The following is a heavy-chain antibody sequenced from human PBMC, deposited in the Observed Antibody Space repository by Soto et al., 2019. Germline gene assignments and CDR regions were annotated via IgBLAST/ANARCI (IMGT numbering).Heavy chain of an antibody. V-gene: IGHV1-18*01. CDR3: ARDASYYYDSSGYYEVLPDPYYYYGMDV. D-gene: IGHD3-22*01. CDR1: GYTFTSYG. Sequence: QVQLVQSGAEVKKPGASVKVSCKASGYTFTSYGISWVRQAPGQGLEWMGWISAYNGNTNYAQKLQGRVTMTTDTSTSTAYMELRSMRSDDTAVYYCARDASYYYDSSGYYEVLPDPYYYYGMDVWGQGTTVTVSS. CDR2: ISAYNGNT. J-gene: IGHJ6*02.